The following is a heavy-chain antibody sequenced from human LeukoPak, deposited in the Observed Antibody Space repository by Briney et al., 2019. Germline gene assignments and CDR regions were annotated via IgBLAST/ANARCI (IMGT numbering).Heavy chain of an antibody. Sequence: TLSLTCAVYGGSFSSGGYYWSWIRQHPGKGLEWIGYIYYSGSTYYNPSLKSRVTISVDTSKNQFSLKLSSVTAADTAVYYCARRASDTAMVLFDYWGQGTLVTVSS. CDR1: GGSFSSGGYY. V-gene: IGHV4-31*11. D-gene: IGHD5-18*01. CDR2: IYYSGST. CDR3: ARRASDTAMVLFDY. J-gene: IGHJ4*02.